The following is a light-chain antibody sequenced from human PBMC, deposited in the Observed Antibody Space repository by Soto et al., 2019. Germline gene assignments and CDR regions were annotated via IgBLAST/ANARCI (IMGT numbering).Light chain of an antibody. Sequence: QSALTQPPSASGSPGQSVTISCTGTSSDVGGYNYVSWYQQHPGKAPKVMIYEVSKRPSGVPDRFSGSKSGNTASLTVSGLQAEDEADYYCSSYAGSNNLGVFVTGTKVTVL. J-gene: IGLJ1*01. CDR2: EVS. CDR1: SSDVGGYNY. CDR3: SSYAGSNNLGV. V-gene: IGLV2-8*01.